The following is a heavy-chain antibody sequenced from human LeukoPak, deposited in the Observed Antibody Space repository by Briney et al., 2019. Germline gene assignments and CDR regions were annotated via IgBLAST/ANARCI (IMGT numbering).Heavy chain of an antibody. D-gene: IGHD2-2*01. V-gene: IGHV4-61*02. CDR2: IYTTGYT. CDR1: GGSISSGSYF. J-gene: IGHJ5*02. CDR3: AREVVPPGATGDNWFDP. Sequence: SQTLSLTCTVSGGSISSGSYFWSWIRQPAGKGLEWIGRIYTTGYTNYNPSLKSRVAKSLDTTENQLSLKLSSVTAADTAVYYCAREVVPPGATGDNWFDPWGQGTLVTVSA.